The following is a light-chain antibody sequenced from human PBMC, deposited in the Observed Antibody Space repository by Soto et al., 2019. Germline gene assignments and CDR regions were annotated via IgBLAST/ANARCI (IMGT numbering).Light chain of an antibody. CDR1: QSVSSSY. CDR2: GAS. CDR3: QQYGSSAIT. Sequence: EIVLTQSPGTLSLSPVERATLSCMASQSVSSSYLAWYQQKPGQAPRLLIYGASSRATGIPPRFSGSGSGTEFTLTISSLQSEDFAVYYCQQYGSSAITFGQGTRLEI. J-gene: IGKJ5*01. V-gene: IGKV3-20*01.